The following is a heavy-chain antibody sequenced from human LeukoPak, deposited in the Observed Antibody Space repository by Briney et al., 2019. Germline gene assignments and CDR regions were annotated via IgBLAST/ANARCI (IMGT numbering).Heavy chain of an antibody. CDR1: GFTFSTYG. V-gene: IGHV3-23*01. CDR2: ISDDGKST. Sequence: GGSLRLSCAASGFTFSTYGMNWVRQTPGKGLDWVSSISDDGKSTYYADSVKGRFTIPRDNSKNILYLQMDSLRAEDTAVYYCAKRVPYSSSTVYFDSWGQGTLVIVSS. D-gene: IGHD6-6*01. J-gene: IGHJ4*02. CDR3: AKRVPYSSSTVYFDS.